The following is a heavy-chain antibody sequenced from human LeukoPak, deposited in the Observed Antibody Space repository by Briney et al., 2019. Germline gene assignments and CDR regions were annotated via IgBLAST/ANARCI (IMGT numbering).Heavy chain of an antibody. D-gene: IGHD1/OR15-1a*01. V-gene: IGHV3-23*01. CDR1: GFTFSSYA. CDR2: ISGSGGSI. J-gene: IGHJ4*02. CDR3: AKDFQQYYFDY. Sequence: GGSLRLSCAASGFTFSSYAMSWVRQAPGKGLEWVSAISGSGGSIYHADSVKGRFTISRDNSKNTLYLQMNSLRAEDTAVYYCAKDFQQYYFDYWGQGTLVTVSS.